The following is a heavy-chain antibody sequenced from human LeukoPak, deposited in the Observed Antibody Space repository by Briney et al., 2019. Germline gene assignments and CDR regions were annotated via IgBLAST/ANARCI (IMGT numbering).Heavy chain of an antibody. D-gene: IGHD2-15*01. CDR2: INPNSGGT. CDR1: GYTFTGYY. J-gene: IGHJ5*02. Sequence: GASVKVSCKASGYTFTGYYMHWVRQAPGQGLEWMGRINPNSGGTNYAQKFQGRVTMTRDTSISTAYMELSRPRSDDTAVYYCARVFDCSGGSCYSGGEWFDPWGQGTLVTVSP. CDR3: ARVFDCSGGSCYSGGEWFDP. V-gene: IGHV1-2*06.